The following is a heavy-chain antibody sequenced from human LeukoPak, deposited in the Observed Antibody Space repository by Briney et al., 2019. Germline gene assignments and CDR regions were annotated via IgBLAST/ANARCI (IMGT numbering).Heavy chain of an antibody. J-gene: IGHJ6*04. V-gene: IGHV3-21*01. D-gene: IGHD3-10*02. CDR3: SALDITMFVGV. Sequence: GGSLRLSCAASGFTFSSYSMNWVRQAPGKGLEWVSSISSSSSYIYYADSVKGRFTISRDNAKNSLYLQMNSLRAEDTAVYYCSALDITMFVGVWGKGTPVTISS. CDR2: ISSSSSYI. CDR1: GFTFSSYS.